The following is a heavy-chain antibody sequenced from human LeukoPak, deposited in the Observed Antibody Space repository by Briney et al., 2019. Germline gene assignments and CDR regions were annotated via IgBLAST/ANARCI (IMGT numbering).Heavy chain of an antibody. D-gene: IGHD2-15*01. V-gene: IGHV3-30-3*01. CDR2: ISYDGSNK. J-gene: IGHJ4*02. Sequence: GGSLRLSCAASGFTFSSYAMHWVRQAPGKGLEWVAVISYDGSNKYYADSVKGRFTISRDNTMNTLYLQMDSLRAEDTAVYYCAKDATWYPRPAYFDYWGQGTLVTVSS. CDR1: GFTFSSYA. CDR3: AKDATWYPRPAYFDY.